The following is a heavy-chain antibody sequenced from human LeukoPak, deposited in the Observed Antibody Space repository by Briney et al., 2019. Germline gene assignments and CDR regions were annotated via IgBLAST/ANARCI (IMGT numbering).Heavy chain of an antibody. Sequence: SGGSLRLSCAASGFIFSSYSMNWVRQAPGKGLEWVSYISSRSSTIYYADSVKGRFTISRDNAKNSLYLQINSLRAEDRAVYYCARDLSYYYDSSDPGAFDIWGKGTMVTVSS. D-gene: IGHD3-22*01. CDR2: ISSRSSTI. CDR3: ARDLSYYYDSSDPGAFDI. V-gene: IGHV3-48*01. J-gene: IGHJ3*02. CDR1: GFIFSSYS.